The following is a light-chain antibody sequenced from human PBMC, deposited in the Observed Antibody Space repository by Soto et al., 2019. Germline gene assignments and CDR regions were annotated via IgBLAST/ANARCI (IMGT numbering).Light chain of an antibody. J-gene: IGKJ1*01. CDR3: QQNNNWPPWT. Sequence: EIVMTQSPATLSVSPGERATLSCRASQSVSSNLAWYQQKPGQAPRLLIYGASTRATGIPARFSGSGSGTEFTLTISSLQSEDFAVYYCQQNNNWPPWTFGQGTKVDIK. CDR2: GAS. CDR1: QSVSSN. V-gene: IGKV3-15*01.